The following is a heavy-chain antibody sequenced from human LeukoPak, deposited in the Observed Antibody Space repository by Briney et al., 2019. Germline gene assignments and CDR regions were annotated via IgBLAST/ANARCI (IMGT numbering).Heavy chain of an antibody. V-gene: IGHV1-2*02. CDR1: GYTFTGYY. CDR3: AREVRPYYYDSSGSASFDY. J-gene: IGHJ4*02. CDR2: INPNSGGT. Sequence: ASVKVSCKASGYTFTGYYMHWVRQAPGQGLEWMGWINPNSGGTNYAQKIQGRVTMTRDTSISTAYMELSRLRSDDTAVYYCAREVRPYYYDSSGSASFDYWGQGTLVTVSS. D-gene: IGHD3-22*01.